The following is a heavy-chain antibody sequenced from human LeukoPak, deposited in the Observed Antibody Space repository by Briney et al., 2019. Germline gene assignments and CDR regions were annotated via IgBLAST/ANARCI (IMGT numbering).Heavy chain of an antibody. CDR3: ARDRRLNYYDSSGYYDY. V-gene: IGHV4-59*01. D-gene: IGHD3-22*01. CDR2: IYYTGST. J-gene: IGHJ4*02. Sequence: PSETLSLTCTVSGGSISRDYWSWIRQPPGRGLEWIGYIYYTGSTNYNPSLKSRVTISVDTSKNQFSLKLSSVTAADTAVYYCARDRRLNYYDSSGYYDYWGQGTLVTVSS. CDR1: GGSISRDY.